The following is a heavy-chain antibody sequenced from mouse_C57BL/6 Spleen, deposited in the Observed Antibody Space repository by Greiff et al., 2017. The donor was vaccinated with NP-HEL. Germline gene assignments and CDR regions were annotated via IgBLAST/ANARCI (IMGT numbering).Heavy chain of an antibody. D-gene: IGHD1-1*01. V-gene: IGHV1-52*01. J-gene: IGHJ4*01. Sequence: QVQLQQPGAELVRPGSSVKLSCKASGYTFTSYWLHWVKQRPIQGLEWIGNIDPSDSETHYNQKFKDKATLTVDKSSSTAYMQLSSLTSEDSAVYYCARYGGHYYGSSLYAMDYWGQGTSVTVSS. CDR3: ARYGGHYYGSSLYAMDY. CDR1: GYTFTSYW. CDR2: IDPSDSET.